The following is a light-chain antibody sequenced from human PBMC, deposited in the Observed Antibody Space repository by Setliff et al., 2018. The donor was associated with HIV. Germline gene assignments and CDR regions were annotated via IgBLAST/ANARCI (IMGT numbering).Light chain of an antibody. CDR3: AVWDDSLTGPV. V-gene: IGLV1-44*01. J-gene: IGLJ3*02. CDR2: GDT. Sequence: PPSASGTPGQRVTISRSGSSSNIGTYTVNWYQQLPGTAPKLLIHGDTQRPSGVPERFSGSKSGTSASLAISGLQSEDEADFYCAVWDDSLTGPVFGGGTKVTVL. CDR1: SSNIGTYT.